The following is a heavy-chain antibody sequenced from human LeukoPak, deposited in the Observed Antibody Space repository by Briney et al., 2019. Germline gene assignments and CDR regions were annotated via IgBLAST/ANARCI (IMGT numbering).Heavy chain of an antibody. CDR1: GGSISRGHYY. CDR3: ARLTTVTTSYFDY. J-gene: IGHJ4*02. D-gene: IGHD4-17*01. Sequence: PSQTLSLTRTVSGGSISRGHYYWSWIRQPPGNGLEGIGHIYYSGSPYANPSLTSRVTISVDPSKNPFSLKLGSVTPTDTAVYYCARLTTVTTSYFDYWGQGTLVTVSS. V-gene: IGHV4-30-4*01. CDR2: IYYSGSP.